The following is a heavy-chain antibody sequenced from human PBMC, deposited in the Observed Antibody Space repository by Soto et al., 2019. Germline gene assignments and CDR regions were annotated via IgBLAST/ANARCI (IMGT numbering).Heavy chain of an antibody. V-gene: IGHV3-48*04. CDR3: AREGGFDWFYP. CDR1: GFTFISYS. J-gene: IGHJ5*02. Sequence: WGSLRLSCVASGFTFISYSIDWFRQAPWKGLEWVSYISLSGTTIHYADSVKGRFTISRDNAKNSVYLQMNSLRVEDTAIYYCAREGGFDWFYPWGQGTLVTVSS. CDR2: ISLSGTTI.